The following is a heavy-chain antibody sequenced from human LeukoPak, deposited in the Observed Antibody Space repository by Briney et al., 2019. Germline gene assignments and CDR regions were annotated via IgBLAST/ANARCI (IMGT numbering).Heavy chain of an antibody. J-gene: IGHJ6*02. CDR2: INHGEST. V-gene: IGHV4-34*01. CDR3: ARGRTYYYDTSGYYPSIYYGMDV. Sequence: SETLSLTCAVSGGSFSGYYWYWIRQPPGKGLEWIGEINHGESTNYNPSLKSRATLSVDTFKNQFSLKLTSVTAADTAVYYCARGRTYYYDTSGYYPSIYYGMDVWGQGTTVIVSS. D-gene: IGHD3-22*01. CDR1: GGSFSGYY.